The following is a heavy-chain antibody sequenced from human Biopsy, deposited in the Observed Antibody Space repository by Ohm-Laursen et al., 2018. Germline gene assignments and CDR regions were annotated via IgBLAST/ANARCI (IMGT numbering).Heavy chain of an antibody. J-gene: IGHJ3*02. CDR1: GGSISSGGSY. Sequence: PSDTLSLTCTVSGGSISSGGSYWSWIRQRPGKGLEWIGYIFNSANTYYNPSLKNLITISGDTSKNQFSLKLGSVTAADTAVYYCAKNLAVSSYALDIWGQGTMVTVSS. D-gene: IGHD2/OR15-2a*01. CDR3: AKNLAVSSYALDI. V-gene: IGHV4-31*01. CDR2: IFNSANT.